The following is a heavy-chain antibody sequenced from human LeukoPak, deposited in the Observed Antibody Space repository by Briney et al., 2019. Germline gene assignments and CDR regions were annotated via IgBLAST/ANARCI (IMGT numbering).Heavy chain of an antibody. D-gene: IGHD1-26*01. Sequence: SQTLSLTCAISGDSVSSDSAAWNWIRQSPSRGLEWLARTYFRSKWYYDYALAVKGRITINPDTSKNQFSLQLTSVTPEDTAVYFCARDPVGGSTIFDSWGQGTLVTVSS. CDR3: ARDPVGGSTIFDS. CDR2: TYFRSKWYY. CDR1: GDSVSSDSAA. J-gene: IGHJ4*02. V-gene: IGHV6-1*01.